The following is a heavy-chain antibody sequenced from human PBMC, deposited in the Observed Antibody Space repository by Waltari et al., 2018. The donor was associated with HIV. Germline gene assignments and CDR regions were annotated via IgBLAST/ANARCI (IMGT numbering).Heavy chain of an antibody. CDR2: IKTKGDGGAT. V-gene: IGHV3-15*01. J-gene: IGHJ4*02. Sequence: EVQLVESGGDLLKPGGCLRLSCAASGFTLNSVWMSWVRQAPGKGLGLVGRIKTKGDGGATDYAAAVKGRFTISRDESKNTVYLQMNSLKIEDTAVYYCTSEEDYGSGSHFDYWGQGTLVTVSS. CDR1: GFTLNSVW. CDR3: TSEEDYGSGSHFDY. D-gene: IGHD3-10*01.